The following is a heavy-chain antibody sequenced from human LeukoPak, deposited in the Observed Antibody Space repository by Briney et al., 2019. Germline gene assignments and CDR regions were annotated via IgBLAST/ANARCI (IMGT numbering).Heavy chain of an antibody. CDR1: GFNFSTQE. V-gene: IGHV3-48*03. Sequence: GGSLRLSCAASGFNFSTQEMAWVRQARGKGVEWVSYISKDGRTIYYADSVKGRFTISRDNTRNSLFLQLSSLSADDTAFYYCARGSYTGFDLYFDSWGQGTLVTISS. CDR3: ARGSYTGFDLYFDS. D-gene: IGHD5-12*01. CDR2: ISKDGRTI. J-gene: IGHJ4*02.